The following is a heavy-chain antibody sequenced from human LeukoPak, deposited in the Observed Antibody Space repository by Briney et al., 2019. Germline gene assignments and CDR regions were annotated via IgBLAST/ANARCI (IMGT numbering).Heavy chain of an antibody. D-gene: IGHD3-22*01. CDR3: GMRGLTCD. J-gene: IGHJ4*02. Sequence: TGGSLRLSCAASGFTFSTLDFNWVRQAPGRGLEWVSSIDRSGSYIYYADSVKGRFTISRDNAKNSLYLQMDSLRAEDTAVYYFGMRGLTCDWGQGTLVTVSS. CDR2: IDRSGSYI. CDR1: GFTFSTLD. V-gene: IGHV3-21*01.